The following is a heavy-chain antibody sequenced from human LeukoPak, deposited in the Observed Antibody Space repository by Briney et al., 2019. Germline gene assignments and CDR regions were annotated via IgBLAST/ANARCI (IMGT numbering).Heavy chain of an antibody. CDR2: INHSGST. J-gene: IGHJ4*02. D-gene: IGHD5-12*01. CDR1: GGSFSGYY. Sequence: SETLSLTCAVYGGSFSGYYWSWIRQPPGKGLEWIGEINHSGSTNYNPSLKSRVTISVDTSKNQFSLKLSSVTAADTAVYYCARSRRSGYPIDYWGQGTLVTVSS. CDR3: ARSRRSGYPIDY. V-gene: IGHV4-34*01.